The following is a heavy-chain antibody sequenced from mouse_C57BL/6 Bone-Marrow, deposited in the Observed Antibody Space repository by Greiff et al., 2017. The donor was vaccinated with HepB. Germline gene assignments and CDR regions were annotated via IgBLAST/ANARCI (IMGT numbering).Heavy chain of an antibody. CDR3: ASYYSNCFAY. V-gene: IGHV1-59*01. CDR1: GYTFTSYW. CDR2: IDPSDSYT. J-gene: IGHJ3*01. Sequence: QVQLKQPGAELVRPGTSVKLSCKASGYTFTSYWMHWVKQRPGQGLEWIGVIDPSDSYTNYNQKFKGKATLTVDTSSSTAYMQLSSLTSEDSAVYYCASYYSNCFAYWGQGTLVTVSA. D-gene: IGHD2-5*01.